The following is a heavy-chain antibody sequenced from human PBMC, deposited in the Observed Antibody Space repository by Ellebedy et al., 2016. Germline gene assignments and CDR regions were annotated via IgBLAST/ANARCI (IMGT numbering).Heavy chain of an antibody. CDR2: LGSGNGDI. V-gene: IGHV3-48*02. CDR3: ARDRAYAFDI. CDR1: EFTFSSNP. J-gene: IGHJ3*02. D-gene: IGHD2-21*01. Sequence: GGSLRLSCAASEFTFSSNPMNWLRWATGKGLEWISYLGSGNGDIWYADSVKGRFTISRGDAENSLYLQMNSLTDDDTAVYYCARDRAYAFDIWGQGTMVTVS.